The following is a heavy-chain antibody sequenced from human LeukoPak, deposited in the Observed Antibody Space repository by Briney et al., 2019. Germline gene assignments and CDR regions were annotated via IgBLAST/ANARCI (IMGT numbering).Heavy chain of an antibody. V-gene: IGHV3-15*01. CDR2: IKSKTDGGTT. CDR3: TTDPSRGYCSSTSCHPFDY. Sequence: GGSLRLSCAASGFTFSNAWMSWVRQAPGKGLEWVGRIKSKTDGGTTDYAAPVKGRFTISRGDSKNTLYLQMNSLKTEDTAVYYCTTDPSRGYCSSTSCHPFDYWGQGTLVTVSS. CDR1: GFTFSNAW. J-gene: IGHJ4*02. D-gene: IGHD2-2*01.